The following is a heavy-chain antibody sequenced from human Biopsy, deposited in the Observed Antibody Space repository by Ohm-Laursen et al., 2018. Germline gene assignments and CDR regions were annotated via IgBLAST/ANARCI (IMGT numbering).Heavy chain of an antibody. Sequence: SVKVSRKASGFSFTGYYIHWVRQAPGQGLERMGWISPKSGGTNYAQKFQGNITMTKNTSMSTAYMEMSRLRSDDTAVYYCALQSVAQMKNFDYWGQGTLVTVSS. CDR2: ISPKSGGT. J-gene: IGHJ4*02. V-gene: IGHV1-2*02. CDR1: GFSFTGYY. CDR3: ALQSVAQMKNFDY. D-gene: IGHD6-19*01.